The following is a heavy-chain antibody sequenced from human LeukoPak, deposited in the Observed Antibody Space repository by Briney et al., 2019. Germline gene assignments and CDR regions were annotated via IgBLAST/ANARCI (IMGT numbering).Heavy chain of an antibody. CDR1: GFTFSSYD. CDR2: MSFDGNDK. Sequence: GRSLRLSCVASGFTFSSYDIHWVRQAPGKALEWVAAMSFDGNDKYYRDSVKGRFTISRDNARNTLFLDMTGLTIDDAATYYCAIRPGPFGYWGQGTQVIVSS. V-gene: IGHV3-30-3*01. D-gene: IGHD2-2*02. CDR3: AIRPGPFGY. J-gene: IGHJ4*02.